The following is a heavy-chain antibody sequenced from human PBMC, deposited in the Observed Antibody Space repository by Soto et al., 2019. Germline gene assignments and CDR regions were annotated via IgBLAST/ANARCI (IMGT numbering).Heavy chain of an antibody. J-gene: IGHJ5*02. D-gene: IGHD3-10*01. CDR1: GGTFSSYA. V-gene: IGHV1-69*01. CDR2: IIPIFGTA. CDR3: ARRPYYYGSGSLNWFDP. Sequence: QVQLVQSGAEVKKPGSSVKVSCKASGGTFSSYAISWVRQAPGQVLEWMGGIIPIFGTANYAQKFQGRVTIPADESTSTAYMELSSLRSDDTAVYYCARRPYYYGSGSLNWFDPGGQGTLVTVSS.